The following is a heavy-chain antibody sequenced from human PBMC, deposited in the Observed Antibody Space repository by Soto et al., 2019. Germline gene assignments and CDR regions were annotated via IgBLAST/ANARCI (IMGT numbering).Heavy chain of an antibody. CDR1: GGSISNGGYY. Sequence: QVQLQESGPGLVKPSQTLSLTCTVSGGSISNGGYYWSWIRQHPGKGLEWIGYIYYSGSTYYNPSLKSRVTISVDTSKNQFSLKLSSVTAADTAVYYCARSRDWGSRYFDYWGQGTLVTVSS. J-gene: IGHJ4*02. CDR3: ARSRDWGSRYFDY. CDR2: IYYSGST. D-gene: IGHD7-27*01. V-gene: IGHV4-31*03.